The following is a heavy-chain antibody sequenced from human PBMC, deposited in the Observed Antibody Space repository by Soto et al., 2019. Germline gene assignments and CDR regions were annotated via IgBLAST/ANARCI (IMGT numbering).Heavy chain of an antibody. D-gene: IGHD3-16*01. CDR1: GFDFSGYA. CDR3: AKDRRAGGNSAFYFDF. J-gene: IGHJ4*02. Sequence: PGGSLRLSCAASGFDFSGYAMSWVRQAPGKGLEWVSLISATGGGTYYADSVKGRFTISRDNSHNTLYLQVHSLTAEDPAVYYCAKDRRAGGNSAFYFDFWGQGAQVTVSS. V-gene: IGHV3-23*01. CDR2: ISATGGGT.